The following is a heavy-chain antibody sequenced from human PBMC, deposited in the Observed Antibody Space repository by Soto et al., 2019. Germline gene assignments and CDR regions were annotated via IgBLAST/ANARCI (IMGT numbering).Heavy chain of an antibody. D-gene: IGHD1-7*01. J-gene: IGHJ5*02. V-gene: IGHV1-69*13. CDR3: ARGSANWNYNNWFDP. CDR1: GGTFSSYA. Sequence: SVKVSCKASGGTFSSYAISWVRQAPGQGLEWMGGIIPIFGTANYAQKFQGRVTITADESTSTAYMELSSLRSEDTAVYYCARGSANWNYNNWFDPWGQGTLVTVSS. CDR2: IIPIFGTA.